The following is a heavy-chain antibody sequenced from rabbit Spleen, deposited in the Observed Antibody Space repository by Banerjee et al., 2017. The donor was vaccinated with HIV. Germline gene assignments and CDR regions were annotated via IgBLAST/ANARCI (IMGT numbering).Heavy chain of an antibody. CDR3: ARDTSSSFSSYGMDL. J-gene: IGHJ6*01. CDR1: RFSFSKSYW. V-gene: IGHV1S45*01. CDR2: IYAGSSGTT. D-gene: IGHD1-1*01. Sequence: QEQLEESGGDLVKPEGSLTLPCTASRFSFSKSYWICWVRQSPGKGLEWIACIYAGSSGTTYYASWAKGRFTISITSSTTVTLQRTRLTAADTATYFCARDTSSSFSSYGMDLWGPGTLGTVS.